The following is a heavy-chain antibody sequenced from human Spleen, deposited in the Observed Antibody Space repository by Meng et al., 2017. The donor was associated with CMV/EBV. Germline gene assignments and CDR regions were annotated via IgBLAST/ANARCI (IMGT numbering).Heavy chain of an antibody. CDR3: ARDQVRIAAAEY. CDR2: FDPEDGET. V-gene: IGHV1-24*01. D-gene: IGHD6-13*01. J-gene: IGHJ4*02. CDR1: GYTLTELS. Sequence: QVQWDPSGAGVKKPGASVKVSCKVSGYTLTELSMHWVRQAPGKGLEWMGGFDPEDGETIYAQKFQGRVTMTEDTSTDTAYMELSSLRSEDTAAYYCARDQVRIAAAEYWGQGTLVTVSS.